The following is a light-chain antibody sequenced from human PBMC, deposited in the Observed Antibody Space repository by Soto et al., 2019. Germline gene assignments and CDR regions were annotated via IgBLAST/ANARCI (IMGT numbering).Light chain of an antibody. V-gene: IGKV3-15*01. CDR2: GAS. J-gene: IGKJ5*01. Sequence: EIVLTQSPGTMSLSPGERATLSCRASQSISSTYLTWYHQRPGQAPRLLIYGASTRATGVPARFSGSGSGTEFTLTISSLQSEDLEVYFCQQYNSWPRTFGQGTRLEIK. CDR3: QQYNSWPRT. CDR1: QSISSTY.